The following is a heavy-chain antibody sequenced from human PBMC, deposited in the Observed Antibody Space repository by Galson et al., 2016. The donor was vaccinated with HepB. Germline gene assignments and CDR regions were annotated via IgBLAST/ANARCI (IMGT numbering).Heavy chain of an antibody. D-gene: IGHD6-19*01. V-gene: IGHV1-46*04. CDR2: INPSGGST. J-gene: IGHJ5*02. CDR3: ARGGLLGIAVAGTWFDP. Sequence: SVKVSCKASGYTFSSRYIHWVRQAPGQGLEWMGIINPSGGSTKYALKLQGRVTLTRDTSTSTVYMELSSLRSEDTAVDYCARGGLLGIAVAGTWFDPWGQGTLVTVSS. CDR1: GYTFSSRY.